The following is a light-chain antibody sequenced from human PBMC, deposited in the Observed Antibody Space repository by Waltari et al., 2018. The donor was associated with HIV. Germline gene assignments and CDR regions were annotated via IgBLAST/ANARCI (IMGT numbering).Light chain of an antibody. CDR1: QSISTS. CDR2: KAS. Sequence: DIQLTQSPSTLSASVGDRVTITCRASQSISTSLAWYQHKPGKAPKLLIWKASSLQSGVPSRCSGSGSGTEFTLTISSLQSEDFATYYCQQYAGSSTFGQGTKVEIK. CDR3: QQYAGSST. J-gene: IGKJ1*01. V-gene: IGKV1-5*03.